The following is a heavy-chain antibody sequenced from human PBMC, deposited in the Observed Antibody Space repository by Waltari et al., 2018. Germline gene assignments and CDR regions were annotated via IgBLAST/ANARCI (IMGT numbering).Heavy chain of an antibody. V-gene: IGHV4-34*01. CDR3: AVRSGWYEWFDP. Sequence: QVQLQPWGEGLLQPSGTLSLTCAVYGWSFGGSYCNWIRQSPGKGLEWIGEINHSGTTNYNPSLKSRVTISVDTSKNQFSLRLTSMTAADTAVYYCAVRSGWYEWFDPWGQGTLVTVSS. CDR2: INHSGTT. J-gene: IGHJ5*02. CDR1: GWSFGGSY. D-gene: IGHD6-19*01.